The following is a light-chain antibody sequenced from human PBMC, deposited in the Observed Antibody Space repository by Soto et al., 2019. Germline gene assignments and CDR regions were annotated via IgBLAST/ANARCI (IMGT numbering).Light chain of an antibody. J-gene: IGLJ1*01. CDR2: EGT. Sequence: QSALTQPASVSGSPGQSITISCTGSSSAVGSYRLVSWYQYHPGTVPKLIIYEGTKRPSGVSNRFSGSEPGTSPSLTISGLQAEAEADYFCCSSALGRTVVFGTGTKVTVL. CDR3: CSSALGRTVV. V-gene: IGLV2-23*01. CDR1: SSAVGSYRL.